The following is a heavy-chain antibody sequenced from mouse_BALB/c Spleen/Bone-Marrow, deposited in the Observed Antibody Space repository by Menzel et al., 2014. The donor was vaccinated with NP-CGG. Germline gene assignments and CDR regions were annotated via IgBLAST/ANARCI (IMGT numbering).Heavy chain of an antibody. Sequence: QVHLQQPGAELVMPGASVKMSCKASGHTFTDYWMHWVKQRPGQGLEWIGAIDTSDSYTSYNQKFKGKATLTVDESSSTAYMQLSSLTSEDSAVYYCARSDYRFGPLPYWGQGTLVTVSA. J-gene: IGHJ3*01. CDR1: GHTFTDYW. D-gene: IGHD2-14*01. CDR2: IDTSDSYT. V-gene: IGHV1-69*01. CDR3: ARSDYRFGPLPY.